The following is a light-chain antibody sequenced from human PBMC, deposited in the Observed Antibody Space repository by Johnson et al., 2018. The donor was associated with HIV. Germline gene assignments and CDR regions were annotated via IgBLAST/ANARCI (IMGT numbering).Light chain of an antibody. J-gene: IGLJ1*01. CDR2: DNN. Sequence: QAVLTQPPSVSAAPGQKVTISCSGSSSNIGNNYVSWYQQLPGTAPKLLIYDNNKRPSGIPDRFSGSKSGTSATLGITGLQTGDEADYYCGTWDSSLRVGFFGTGIKVTGL. V-gene: IGLV1-51*01. CDR3: GTWDSSLRVGF. CDR1: SSNIGNNY.